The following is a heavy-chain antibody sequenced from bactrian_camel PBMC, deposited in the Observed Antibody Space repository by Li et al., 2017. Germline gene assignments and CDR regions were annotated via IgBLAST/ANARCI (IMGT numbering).Heavy chain of an antibody. D-gene: IGHD1*01. CDR3: ASGGFTY. CDR1: GFTFSRFY. CDR2: IFTGDGQT. V-gene: IGHV3-2*01. Sequence: QLVESGGGLVQPGGSLRLSCAASGFTFSRFYMSWVRQAPGKGLEWVSSIFTGDGQTTIADSVKGRFTTSRDNAKNMLYLQMNSLKSEDTALYYCASGGFTYWGQGTQVTVS. J-gene: IGHJ4*01.